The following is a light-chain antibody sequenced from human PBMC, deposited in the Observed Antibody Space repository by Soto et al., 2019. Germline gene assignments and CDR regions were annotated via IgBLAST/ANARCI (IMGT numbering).Light chain of an antibody. V-gene: IGLV2-14*03. CDR3: SSYTGSSTLYV. Sequence: QSALTQPASVAGSPGQSITISCTGTSSDVGDYDYVSWYRQQPGKAPKLLIYDVSNRPSEISNRFSGSKSANTASLTISGLQAEDEADYYCSSYTGSSTLYVFGTGTQLTVL. CDR2: DVS. J-gene: IGLJ1*01. CDR1: SSDVGDYDY.